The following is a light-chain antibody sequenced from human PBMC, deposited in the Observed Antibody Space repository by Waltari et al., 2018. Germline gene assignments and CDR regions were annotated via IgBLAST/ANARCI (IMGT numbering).Light chain of an antibody. J-gene: IGKJ4*01. CDR2: DAS. Sequence: EIVLTQSPATLSSSPGERATLSCRASQSVSSYLGWYQQKPGQAPRLVIHDASNRATGIPARFSGSGSGTDFTLTISSLEPEDFAVYYCQHRSSWPLTFGGGTKVEIK. V-gene: IGKV3-11*01. CDR3: QHRSSWPLT. CDR1: QSVSSY.